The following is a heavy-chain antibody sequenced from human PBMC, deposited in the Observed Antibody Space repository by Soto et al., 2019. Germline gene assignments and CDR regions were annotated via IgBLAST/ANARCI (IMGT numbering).Heavy chain of an antibody. CDR2: IYYSGST. D-gene: IGHD3-10*01. V-gene: IGHV4-61*01. CDR3: ARVYGSGSYDY. Sequence: PSETLSLTCTVSGGSVSSGSYYWSWIRQPPGKGLEWIGYIYYSGSTNYNPSLKSRVTISVDTSKNQFSLKLSSVTAADTAVDYCARVYGSGSYDYWGQGTLVTVSS. CDR1: GGSVSSGSYY. J-gene: IGHJ4*02.